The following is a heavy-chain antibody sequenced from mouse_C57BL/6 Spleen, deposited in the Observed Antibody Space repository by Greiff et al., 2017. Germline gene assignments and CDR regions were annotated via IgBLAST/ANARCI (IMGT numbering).Heavy chain of an antibody. Sequence: QVQLQQSGPELVKPGASVKISCKASGYAFSSSWMNWVQQRPGKGLEWIGRIYPGDGDTNYNGKFKGKATLTADKSSSTAYLQRSSLTSEDSAVYLCAREVTTDYWGQGTTLTVSS. V-gene: IGHV1-82*01. J-gene: IGHJ2*01. CDR3: AREVTTDY. D-gene: IGHD2-2*01. CDR1: GYAFSSSW. CDR2: IYPGDGDT.